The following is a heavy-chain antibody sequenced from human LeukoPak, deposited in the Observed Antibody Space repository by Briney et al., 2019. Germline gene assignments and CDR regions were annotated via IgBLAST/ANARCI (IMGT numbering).Heavy chain of an antibody. CDR3: ARTKIFGVVISGGAFDI. J-gene: IGHJ3*02. D-gene: IGHD3-3*01. CDR2: IYYSGST. Sequence: SETLSLTCTVSGASISGSGYYWGWIRQPPGKGLEWIGYIYYSGSTNYNPSLKSRVTISVDTSKNQFSLKLSSVTAADTAVYYCARTKIFGVVISGGAFDIWGQGTMVTVSS. V-gene: IGHV4-61*05. CDR1: GASISGSGYY.